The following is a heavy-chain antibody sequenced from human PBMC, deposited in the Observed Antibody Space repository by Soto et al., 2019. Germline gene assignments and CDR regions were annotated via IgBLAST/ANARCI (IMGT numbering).Heavy chain of an antibody. CDR1: GFTFSSYS. CDR2: ISSSSSYI. D-gene: IGHD6-6*01. Sequence: EVQLVESGGGLVKPGGSLRLSCAASGFTFSSYSMNWVRQAPGKGLEWVSSISSSSSYIYYADSVKGRFTISRDNAKNSLYLQMSSLRAEDTAVYYCGRIQLGYDAFDIWGQGTMVTVSS. V-gene: IGHV3-21*01. J-gene: IGHJ3*02. CDR3: GRIQLGYDAFDI.